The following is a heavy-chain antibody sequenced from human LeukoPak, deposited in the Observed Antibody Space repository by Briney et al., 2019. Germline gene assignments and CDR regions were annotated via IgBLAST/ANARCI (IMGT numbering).Heavy chain of an antibody. J-gene: IGHJ4*02. CDR3: AVNWNLDY. D-gene: IGHD1-1*01. Sequence: TGGSLRLSCATPGVTFSTYAVSRVRLAPGKGLEWVSTISGCGGRTYYAASVKGRFTISRDNSRNTLYRQMNSLRAEDTALYYCAVNWNLDYWGRGTLVTVSS. CDR2: ISGCGGRT. CDR1: GVTFSTYA. V-gene: IGHV3-23*01.